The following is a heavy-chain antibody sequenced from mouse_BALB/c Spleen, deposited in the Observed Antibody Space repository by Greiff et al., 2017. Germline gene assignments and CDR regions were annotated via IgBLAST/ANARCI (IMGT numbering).Heavy chain of an antibody. CDR1: GFPFNIYA. J-gene: IGHJ4*01. CDR2: IRSKRNNYAT. V-gene: IGHV10-1*02. D-gene: IGHD3-1*01. CDR3: VRGGYCYAMDY. Sequence: GGGLVQPKGSLKLSCAPSGFPFNIYALIWVRQAPGTGLEWVARIRSKRNNYATYYAVSVKDRFTISRDDSQSMVYLQMNNLKTEDTAMYYCVRGGYCYAMDYWGQGTSVTVSS.